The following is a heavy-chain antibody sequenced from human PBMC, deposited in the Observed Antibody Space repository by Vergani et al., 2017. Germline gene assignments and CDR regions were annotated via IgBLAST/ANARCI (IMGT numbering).Heavy chain of an antibody. J-gene: IGHJ3*02. Sequence: QVQLVESGGGVVQPGRSLRLSCAASGFTFSSYAMHWVRQAPGKGLDWVAIISYDGSNKYYADSVKGRFTISRDISKNTLFLHMNSLRPEDPAVYYCAKVGRSEVAGTFGALDIWGKGTMVTVSS. CDR2: ISYDGSNK. CDR1: GFTFSSYA. CDR3: AKVGRSEVAGTFGALDI. V-gene: IGHV3-30*04. D-gene: IGHD6-19*01.